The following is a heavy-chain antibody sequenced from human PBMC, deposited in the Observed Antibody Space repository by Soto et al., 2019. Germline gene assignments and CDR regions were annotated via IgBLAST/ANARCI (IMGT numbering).Heavy chain of an antibody. Sequence: GSLRLSCAASELCVCQNFMTWVRQAPGKGLEWISVLYGGDHTYYIDSVKGRFAVSRDYSKNTSYLQMNSLRVEDTAMYYCGCSTGYLCFDYWGQGALVTVSS. V-gene: IGHV3-53*05. CDR3: GCSTGYLCFDY. CDR2: LYGGDHT. J-gene: IGHJ4*02. D-gene: IGHD3-22*01. CDR1: ELCVCQNF.